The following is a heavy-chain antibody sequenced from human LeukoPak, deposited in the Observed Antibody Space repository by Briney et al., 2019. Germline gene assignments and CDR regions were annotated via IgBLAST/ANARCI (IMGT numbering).Heavy chain of an antibody. D-gene: IGHD3-9*01. Sequence: SETLSLTCSVSGDSIRSVHYYWGWIRQPPGRGLEWIGSIYDTGSTYYNPSRKSRVTIFVDTSKNQFSLRLTSVTAADTAMYYCARQNHDIGTNWFDPWGQGTLVTVSS. CDR1: GDSIRSVHYY. J-gene: IGHJ5*02. CDR3: ARQNHDIGTNWFDP. CDR2: IYDTGST. V-gene: IGHV4-39*01.